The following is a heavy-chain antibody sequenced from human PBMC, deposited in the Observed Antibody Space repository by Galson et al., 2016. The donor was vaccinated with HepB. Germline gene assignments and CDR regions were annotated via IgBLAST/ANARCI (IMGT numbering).Heavy chain of an antibody. CDR1: GFTFSSYA. CDR3: ARPYNYATSGFHQYFLH. J-gene: IGHJ1*01. CDR2: ISSSSYTT. D-gene: IGHD3-22*01. Sequence: SLRLSCAASGFTFSSYAVSWVRQAPGKGLEWVSYISSSSYTTHYADSVKGRFIISRDNAKNSLYLQMDSLRDEDTAMYYCARPYNYATSGFHQYFLHWGQGTLVTASS. V-gene: IGHV3-48*02.